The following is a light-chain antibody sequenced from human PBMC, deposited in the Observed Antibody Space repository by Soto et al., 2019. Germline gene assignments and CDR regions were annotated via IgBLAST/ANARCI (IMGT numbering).Light chain of an antibody. V-gene: IGKV3-15*01. Sequence: ETVMTQSPATLSVSTDERVTLSCRASQSVRTNLGWYHQSPCQPPRLLIYGAYDRVAGVPDRFSGSGSGTDFTVTISGLQSEDCAVYYCQQYNEWPRTFGQGNKLEIK. CDR3: QQYNEWPRT. J-gene: IGKJ2*01. CDR2: GAY. CDR1: QSVRTN.